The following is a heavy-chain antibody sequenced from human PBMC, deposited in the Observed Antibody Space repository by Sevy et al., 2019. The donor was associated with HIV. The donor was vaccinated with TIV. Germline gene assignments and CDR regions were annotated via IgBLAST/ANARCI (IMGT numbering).Heavy chain of an antibody. J-gene: IGHJ4*02. V-gene: IGHV3-33*01. CDR1: GFTFSNYA. Sequence: GGSLRLSCAATGFTFSNYAMHWVRQAPGKGLEWVAIIWSDGAYQYHGDSVKGRFAMSRDNSKNTLYLQMNNVRVEDTAVYYCARGGYYYGNAAYYALDSWGQGTLVTVSS. CDR2: IWSDGAYQ. CDR3: ARGGYYYGNAAYYALDS. D-gene: IGHD3-10*01.